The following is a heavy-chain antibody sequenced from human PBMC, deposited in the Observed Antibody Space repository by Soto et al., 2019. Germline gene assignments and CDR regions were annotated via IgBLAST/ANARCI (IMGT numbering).Heavy chain of an antibody. J-gene: IGHJ4*02. CDR3: AKAGYYDSSGYYELDY. V-gene: IGHV3-30*18. D-gene: IGHD3-22*01. CDR2: VLYDGRNK. Sequence: QVQLVESGGGVVQPGRSLRLSCAASGFTFSSYGMHWVRQAPGKGLEXVAVVLYDGRNKYYADSVKGRFTISRDNSKNTVYLQMNSLRXEDTAVYYCAKAGYYDSSGYYELDYWGQGTLVTVSS. CDR1: GFTFSSYG.